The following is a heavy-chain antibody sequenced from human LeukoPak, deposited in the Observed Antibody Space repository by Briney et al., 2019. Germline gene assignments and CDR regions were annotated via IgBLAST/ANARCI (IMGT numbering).Heavy chain of an antibody. CDR3: AKGGLYGDTRLFDY. D-gene: IGHD4-17*01. CDR2: IRYDGSNK. J-gene: IGHJ4*02. Sequence: GGSLGLSCAASGFTFSSYGMHWVRQAPGKGLEWVAFIRYDGSNKYYADSVKGRFTISRDNSKNTLYLQMNSLRAEDTAVYYCAKGGLYGDTRLFDYWGQGTLVAVSS. CDR1: GFTFSSYG. V-gene: IGHV3-30*02.